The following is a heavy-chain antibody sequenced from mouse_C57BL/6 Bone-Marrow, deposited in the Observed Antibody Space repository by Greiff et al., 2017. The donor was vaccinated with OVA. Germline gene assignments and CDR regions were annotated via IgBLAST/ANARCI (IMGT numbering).Heavy chain of an antibody. CDR2: IYPRSGNT. Sequence: QVQLQQSGAELARPGASVKLSCKASGYTFTSYGISWVKQRTGQGLEWIGEIYPRSGNTYYNEKFKGKATLTADKSSSTAYMELRSLTSEDSAVYFCASTVVATDWFAYWGQGTLVTVSA. V-gene: IGHV1-81*01. CDR1: GYTFTSYG. D-gene: IGHD1-1*01. CDR3: ASTVVATDWFAY. J-gene: IGHJ3*01.